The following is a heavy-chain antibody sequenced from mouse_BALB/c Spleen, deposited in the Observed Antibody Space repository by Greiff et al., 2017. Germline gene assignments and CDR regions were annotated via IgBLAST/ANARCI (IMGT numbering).Heavy chain of an antibody. D-gene: IGHD1-1*01. J-gene: IGHJ4*01. V-gene: IGHV2-9*02. CDR1: GFSLTSYG. CDR2: IWAGGST. Sequence: QVQLQQSGPGLVAPSQSLSITCTVSGFSLTSYGVHWVRQPPGKGLERLGVIWAGGSTNYNSALMSRLSISKDNSKSQVFLKMNSLQTDDTAMYYCASGSSFYYYAMDYWGQGTSVTVSS. CDR3: ASGSSFYYYAMDY.